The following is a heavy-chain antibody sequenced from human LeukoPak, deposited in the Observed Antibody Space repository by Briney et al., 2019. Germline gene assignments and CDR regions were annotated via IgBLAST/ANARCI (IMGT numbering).Heavy chain of an antibody. CDR3: ARVQGWFGEFNWFDP. J-gene: IGHJ5*02. CDR2: IYHSGST. D-gene: IGHD3-10*01. V-gene: IGHV4-30-2*01. Sequence: SETLSLTCTVSGGSISSGDYFWSWIRQPPGKGLEWIGYIYHSGSTYYNPSLKSRVTISVDRSKNQFSLKLSSVTAADTAVYYCARVQGWFGEFNWFDPWGQGTLVTVSS. CDR1: GGSISSGDYF.